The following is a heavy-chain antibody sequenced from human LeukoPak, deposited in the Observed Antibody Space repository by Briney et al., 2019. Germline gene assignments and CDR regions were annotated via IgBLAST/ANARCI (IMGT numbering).Heavy chain of an antibody. Sequence: GGSLRLSCAASRFSFSNYWMHWVRPAPGKGLVWVSRVKSDGSNPSYADSVKGRFTISRDNAENMLYLQMNTLGAEDTAVYYCARDIVSGSGSLDYWGQGTLVTVSS. V-gene: IGHV3-74*01. CDR1: RFSFSNYW. CDR2: VKSDGSNP. D-gene: IGHD3-10*01. J-gene: IGHJ4*02. CDR3: ARDIVSGSGSLDY.